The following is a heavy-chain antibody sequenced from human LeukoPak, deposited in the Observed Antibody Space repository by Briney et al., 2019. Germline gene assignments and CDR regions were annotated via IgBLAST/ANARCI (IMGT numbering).Heavy chain of an antibody. J-gene: IGHJ1*01. CDR1: GFIFTDYW. V-gene: IGHV3-7*03. CDR3: VRDGNDGLNDSEY. Sequence: GGSLRLSCEASGFIFTDYWMTWARQAPGKGLEWVANTNKDGSEKWYVDSVKGRFTISRDNAKNSLYLQMNSLKAGDTALYYCVRDGNDGLNDSEYWGQGALVTVSS. D-gene: IGHD1-1*01. CDR2: TNKDGSEK.